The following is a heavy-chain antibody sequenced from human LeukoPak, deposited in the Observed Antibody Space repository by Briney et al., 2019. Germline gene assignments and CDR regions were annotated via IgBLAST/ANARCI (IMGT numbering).Heavy chain of an antibody. J-gene: IGHJ3*02. CDR3: ARVALGYYSDAFDI. CDR1: GYTFTDYY. V-gene: IGHV1-69-2*01. CDR2: VDPEDGET. D-gene: IGHD3-22*01. Sequence: ASVKISCKVSGYTFTDYYMHWVQQAPGKGLEWMGLVDPEDGETIYAEKFQGRVTITAHTSTDTAYVELSSLRSEDTAVYYCARVALGYYSDAFDIWGQGTMVTVSS.